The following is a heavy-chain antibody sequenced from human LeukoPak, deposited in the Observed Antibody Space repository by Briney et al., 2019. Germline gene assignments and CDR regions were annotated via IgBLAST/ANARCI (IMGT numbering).Heavy chain of an antibody. Sequence: ASVKVSCKASGYTFTSYGISWVRQAPGQWLEWMGWISAYNGNTNYAQRLQGRVTMTTDTSTSTAYMELRSLRSDDTAVYYCARGASGGFLEWLDYWGQGTLVTVSS. V-gene: IGHV1-18*01. CDR2: ISAYNGNT. J-gene: IGHJ4*02. D-gene: IGHD3-3*01. CDR3: ARGASGGFLEWLDY. CDR1: GYTFTSYG.